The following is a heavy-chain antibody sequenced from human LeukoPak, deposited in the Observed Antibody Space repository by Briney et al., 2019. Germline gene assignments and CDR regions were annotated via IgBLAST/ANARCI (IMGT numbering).Heavy chain of an antibody. CDR2: ISSHGRDK. CDR3: GSEPDYVDGED. V-gene: IGHV3-30*09. D-gene: IGHD4/OR15-4a*01. Sequence: GRSLRLSCAASRFTFSLHSMHWVRQAPGKGLEWVAVISSHGRDKQTADSVKGRFAISRDNSKNTLYLQMNNLRAEDTAVYYCGSEPDYVDGEDWGQGTLVTVSS. J-gene: IGHJ4*02. CDR1: RFTFSLHS.